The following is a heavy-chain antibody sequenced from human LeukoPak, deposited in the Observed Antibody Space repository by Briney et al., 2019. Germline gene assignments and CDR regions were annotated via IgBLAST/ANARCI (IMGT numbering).Heavy chain of an antibody. V-gene: IGHV4-31*03. J-gene: IGHJ4*02. CDR3: ARGTLNYFDY. CDR2: IYYSGST. CDR1: GGSISSGGYY. Sequence: PSETLSLTCTVSGGSISSGGYYWSWIRQHPGKGLEWIGYIYYSGSTYYNPSLKSRVTISVDTSKNQFSLKLSSVTAADTAVYYCARGTLNYFDYWGQGTLVTVSS.